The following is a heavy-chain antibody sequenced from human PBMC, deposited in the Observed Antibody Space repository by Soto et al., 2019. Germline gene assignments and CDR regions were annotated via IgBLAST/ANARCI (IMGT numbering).Heavy chain of an antibody. Sequence: GGSLRLSCAASGFTFSSYGMHWVRQAPGKGLEWVAVIWYDGSNKYYADSVRGRFTISRDNSKNTLYLQMNSLRAEDTAVYYCARDRVVTRYYYYGMDVWGQGTTVTVSS. CDR3: ARDRVVTRYYYYGMDV. J-gene: IGHJ6*02. D-gene: IGHD2-21*02. CDR1: GFTFSSYG. CDR2: IWYDGSNK. V-gene: IGHV3-33*01.